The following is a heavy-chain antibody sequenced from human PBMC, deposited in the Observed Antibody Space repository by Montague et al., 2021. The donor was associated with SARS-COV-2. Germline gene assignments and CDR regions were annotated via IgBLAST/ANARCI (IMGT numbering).Heavy chain of an antibody. CDR2: SSGSDGGT. CDR3: AKDSYYYGLGYGMDV. Sequence: SLRLSCAASGFIFSNSAMNWVRQAPRKGLEWVSGSSGSDGGTHYADSVKGRFTISRDNSKNVLNLQMNSLRAEDTALYYCAKDSYYYGLGYGMDVWGQGTTVTVSS. V-gene: IGHV3-23*01. J-gene: IGHJ6*02. CDR1: GFIFSNSA. D-gene: IGHD3-10*01.